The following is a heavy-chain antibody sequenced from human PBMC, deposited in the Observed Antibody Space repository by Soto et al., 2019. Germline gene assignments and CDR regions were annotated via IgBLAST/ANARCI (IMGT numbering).Heavy chain of an antibody. J-gene: IGHJ4*02. D-gene: IGHD3-16*01. CDR1: GYTFTKYG. CDR3: AREMAGLGGEYDY. Sequence: QVQRVQSGAEVKNPGASVKVSCKTSGYTFTKYGVGWVRQAPGQGLEWRGWISGSSGNANYAEKVQGRITLTTDTSTSTAYIELRSLRSDDTAVYYCAREMAGLGGEYDYWGQGTLVTVSS. CDR2: ISGSSGNA. V-gene: IGHV1-18*01.